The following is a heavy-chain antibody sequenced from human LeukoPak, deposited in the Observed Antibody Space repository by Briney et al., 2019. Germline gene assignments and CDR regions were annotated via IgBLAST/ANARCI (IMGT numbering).Heavy chain of an antibody. Sequence: GGSLRLSCAASGFTFSSYSMNWVRQAPGKRLEWVSSISSSSSYIYYADSVKGRFTISRDNAKNSLYLQMNSLRAEDTAVYYCAGGGFGEAYYYYYMDVWGKGTTVTVSS. J-gene: IGHJ6*03. CDR2: ISSSSSYI. V-gene: IGHV3-21*04. CDR1: GFTFSSYS. CDR3: AGGGFGEAYYYYYMDV. D-gene: IGHD3-10*01.